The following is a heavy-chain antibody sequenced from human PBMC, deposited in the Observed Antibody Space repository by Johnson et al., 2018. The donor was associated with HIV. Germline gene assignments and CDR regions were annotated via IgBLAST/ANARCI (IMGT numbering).Heavy chain of an antibody. CDR3: AKDASSGWAGAFDI. V-gene: IGHV3-11*01. D-gene: IGHD6-19*01. CDR2: ISSSGSTI. Sequence: QVQLVESGGGLVKPGGSLRLSCAASGFTFSDYYMSWIRQAPGKGLEWVSYISSSGSTIYYADSVKGRFTISRDNSNNTLYLQMNSLRTEDTALYYCAKDASSGWAGAFDIWGQGTMVTVSS. J-gene: IGHJ3*02. CDR1: GFTFSDYY.